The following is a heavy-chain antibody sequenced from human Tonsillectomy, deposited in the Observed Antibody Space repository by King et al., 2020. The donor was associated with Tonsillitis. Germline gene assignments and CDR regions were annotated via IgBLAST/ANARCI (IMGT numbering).Heavy chain of an antibody. CDR1: GFTFSSYA. V-gene: IGHV3-30-3*01. D-gene: IGHD2-2*01. J-gene: IGHJ4*02. CDR2: ISYDGSNK. CDR3: AGGFLSSTNCLSYFAY. Sequence: VQLVESGGGVVQPGRSLRLSCAASGFTFSSYAMHWVRQAPGKGLEWVAVISYDGSNKYYADSVKGRITISRDNSKNTLYLQMNSLRAEDTAVYYCAGGFLSSTNCLSYFAYWGQGPLVPVSS.